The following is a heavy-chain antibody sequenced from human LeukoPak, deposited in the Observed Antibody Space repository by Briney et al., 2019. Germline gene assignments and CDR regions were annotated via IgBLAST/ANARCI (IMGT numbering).Heavy chain of an antibody. CDR3: ANGGSGSYYPRDYYYMDV. Sequence: PGGSLRLSCAASGFTFSSYSMNWVRQAPGKGLEWVSYISSASGSIYYADSVKGRFTISRDNSRNTLYLQMNSLRAEDTAVYYCANGGSGSYYPRDYYYMDVWGKGTTVTVSS. D-gene: IGHD3-10*01. CDR2: ISSASGSI. CDR1: GFTFSSYS. J-gene: IGHJ6*03. V-gene: IGHV3-48*01.